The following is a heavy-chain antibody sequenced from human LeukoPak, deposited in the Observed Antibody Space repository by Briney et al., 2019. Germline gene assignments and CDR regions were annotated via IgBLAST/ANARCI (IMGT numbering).Heavy chain of an antibody. J-gene: IGHJ4*02. Sequence: GGSLRLSCAASGFTFSSYGMHWVRQAPGKGLQWVALIWYDGSNKYYADSVEGRFTISRDNSKNTLYLHMASLRAEDTAVYYCAKDFYYDSSNYDWGQGTLVTVSS. V-gene: IGHV3-33*06. CDR3: AKDFYYDSSNYD. CDR2: IWYDGSNK. CDR1: GFTFSSYG. D-gene: IGHD3-22*01.